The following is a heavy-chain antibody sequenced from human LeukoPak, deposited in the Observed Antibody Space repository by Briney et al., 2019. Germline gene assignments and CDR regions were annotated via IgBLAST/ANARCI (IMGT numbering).Heavy chain of an antibody. J-gene: IGHJ5*02. D-gene: IGHD6-13*01. V-gene: IGHV4-34*01. CDR3: ARVTAESAAGLRFDP. CDR1: VGSFNDYY. Sequence: PSETLSLTCAVYVGSFNDYYWSWIRQPPGKGLEWIGEINHSGSTNYNPSLKSRVTISVDTSKNQFSLKLSSVTAADTAVYYCARVTAESAAGLRFDPWGQGTLVTVSS. CDR2: INHSGST.